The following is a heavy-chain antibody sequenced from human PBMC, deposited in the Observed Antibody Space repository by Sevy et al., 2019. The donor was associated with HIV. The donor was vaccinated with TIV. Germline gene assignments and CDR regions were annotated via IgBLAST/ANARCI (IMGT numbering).Heavy chain of an antibody. V-gene: IGHV3-23*01. Sequence: GGSLRLSCAASGFTFSSYAMSWVRQAPGKGLEWVSAISGSGGSTYYADSVKGRFTISRDNSKNTLYLQMNSLRAEDTAVYYCARFIVVVPAAIGPDVWGQGTTVTVSS. J-gene: IGHJ6*02. CDR1: GFTFSSYA. CDR3: ARFIVVVPAAIGPDV. D-gene: IGHD2-2*01. CDR2: ISGSGGST.